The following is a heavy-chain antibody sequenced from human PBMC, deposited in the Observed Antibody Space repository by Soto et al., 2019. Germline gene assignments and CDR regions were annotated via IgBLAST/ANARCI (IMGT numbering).Heavy chain of an antibody. Sequence: GGSLRLSCAPSGLTFSNYAMSWVRQAPGGGLEWVSSMSGRSSTTYYADSVKGRFTISRDRSKNTLYLQMSSLRAEDTALYYCAKNQERELPRVIDFWGQGTLGTAPQ. CDR1: GLTFSNYA. D-gene: IGHD1-7*01. J-gene: IGHJ4*02. V-gene: IGHV3-23*01. CDR3: AKNQERELPRVIDF. CDR2: MSGRSSTT.